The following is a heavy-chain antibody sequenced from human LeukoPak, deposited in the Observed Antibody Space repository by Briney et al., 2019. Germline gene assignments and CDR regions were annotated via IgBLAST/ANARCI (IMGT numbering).Heavy chain of an antibody. V-gene: IGHV3-21*01. D-gene: IGHD2-2*03. Sequence: GGSLRLSCAASGFTFSSYSMNWVRQAPGKGLEWVSSISSSSSYIYYADSVKGRFTISRDNAKNSLYLQMNSLRAEDTAVYYCARELDIVIVPAANHYGMDVWGQGTTVTVSS. J-gene: IGHJ6*02. CDR2: ISSSSSYI. CDR3: ARELDIVIVPAANHYGMDV. CDR1: GFTFSSYS.